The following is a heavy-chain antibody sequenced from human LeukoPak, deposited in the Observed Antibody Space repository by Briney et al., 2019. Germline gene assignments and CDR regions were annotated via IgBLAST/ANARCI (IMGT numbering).Heavy chain of an antibody. CDR2: IYTSGST. CDR3: ASICSGGSCHSGHRWFDP. Sequence: SETLSLTCTVSGGSISSGSYYWSWIRQPAGKGLEWIGRIYTSGSTNYNPSLKSRVTISVDTSKNQFSLKLSSVTAADTAVYYCASICSGGSCHSGHRWFDPWGQGTLVTVSS. V-gene: IGHV4-61*02. J-gene: IGHJ5*02. D-gene: IGHD2-15*01. CDR1: GGSISSGSYY.